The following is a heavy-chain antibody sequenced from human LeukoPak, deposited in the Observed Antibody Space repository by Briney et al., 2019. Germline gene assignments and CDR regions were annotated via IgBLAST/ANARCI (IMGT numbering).Heavy chain of an antibody. J-gene: IGHJ4*02. D-gene: IGHD1-1*01. CDR3: ARNWNGPDY. V-gene: IGHV3-21*01. CDR1: GFTFSSSS. CDR2: ITGSSSYI. Sequence: PGGSLRLSCAASGFTFSSSSMNWVRQTPGEGLEWVSSITGSSSYIYYADSVKGRFTISRDNANNSLYLQMNSLRAEDTAVYYCARNWNGPDYWGQGTLITVSS.